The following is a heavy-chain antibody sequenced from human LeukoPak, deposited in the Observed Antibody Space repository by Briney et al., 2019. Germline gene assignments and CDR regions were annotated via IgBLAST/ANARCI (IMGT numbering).Heavy chain of an antibody. J-gene: IGHJ4*02. D-gene: IGHD5-12*01. CDR1: GGSIGSSY. CDR3: ARGGYDPLDY. CDR2: IYYSGST. Sequence: SETLSLTCTVSGGSIGSSYWSWIRQPPGKGLEWIGYIYYSGSTNYNPSLKSRVTLSVDTSKNQFSLKLSSVTAADTAVYYCARGGYDPLDYWGQGTLVTVSS. V-gene: IGHV4-59*01.